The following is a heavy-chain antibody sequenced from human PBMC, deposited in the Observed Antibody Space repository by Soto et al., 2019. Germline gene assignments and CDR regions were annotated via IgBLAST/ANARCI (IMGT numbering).Heavy chain of an antibody. CDR1: GFTFSSYA. V-gene: IGHV3-23*01. D-gene: IGHD2-15*01. Sequence: GGSLRLSCAASGFTFSSYAMSWVRQAPGKWLEWVSAISGSGGSTYYADSVKGRFTISRDNSKNTLYLQMNSLRAEDTAVDYCAKDRNVDGFDSRGQRTSVTGSS. CDR3: AKDRNVDGFDS. CDR2: ISGSGGST. J-gene: IGHJ5*01.